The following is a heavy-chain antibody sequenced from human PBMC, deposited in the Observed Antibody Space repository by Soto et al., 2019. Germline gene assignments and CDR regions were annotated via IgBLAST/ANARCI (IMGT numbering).Heavy chain of an antibody. CDR2: IHPSGDT. CDR3: VRGYCTTSPCSGDFQF. J-gene: IGHJ1*01. V-gene: IGHV1-46*01. Sequence: ASVKVSCKASGYKFTTYFIHWVRQAPAQGLEWMGMIHPSGDTGYAQKFRGRVTMTIDTSTTTPYMELRNLTSEDTAVYFSVRGYCTTSPCSGDFQFWGQGTLVTVSS. CDR1: GYKFTTYF. D-gene: IGHD2-15*01.